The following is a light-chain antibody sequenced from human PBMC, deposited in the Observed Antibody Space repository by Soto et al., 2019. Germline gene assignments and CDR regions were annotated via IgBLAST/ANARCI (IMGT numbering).Light chain of an antibody. CDR1: SSDIGDNNY. J-gene: IGLJ2*01. V-gene: IGLV2-14*01. Sequence: QSVLTQPASVSGSPGQSITFSCTGTSSDIGDNNYVSWYQQHPGKVPKLIIFDVDNRPSGVSNRFSGSKSGNTASLTISGLQAEDEADYYCSSYTSTNTVVFGGGTKLTVL. CDR3: SSYTSTNTVV. CDR2: DVD.